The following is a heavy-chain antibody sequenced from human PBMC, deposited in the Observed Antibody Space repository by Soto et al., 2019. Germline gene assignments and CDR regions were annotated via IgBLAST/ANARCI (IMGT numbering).Heavy chain of an antibody. J-gene: IGHJ4*02. V-gene: IGHV3-23*01. Sequence: GWSLRLSCAASGFSFTNFAMSWVRQAPGKGLEWVSGIGASGDITWYADSVKGRLSISRDNSKNTLYLQLNSLRFEDTAVYYCAKDDFTDRGDDYFDYWGPGTLVTVSS. CDR2: IGASGDIT. CDR1: GFSFTNFA. CDR3: AKDDFTDRGDDYFDY. D-gene: IGHD2-21*02.